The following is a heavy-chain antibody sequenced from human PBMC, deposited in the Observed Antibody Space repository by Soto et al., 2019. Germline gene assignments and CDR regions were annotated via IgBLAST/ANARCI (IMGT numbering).Heavy chain of an antibody. J-gene: IGHJ5*02. D-gene: IGHD2-15*01. Sequence: GGSLRLSCEGSGFPFSTYAMTWVRQVPGKGLEWVSTTSNGGNTEFAESVRGRFTVFRDNSKNTIYLQMSSLRAEDSAIYFCARDFRPGLIVPTKSVFDPWGQGTPVTVYS. V-gene: IGHV3-23*01. CDR3: ARDFRPGLIVPTKSVFDP. CDR1: GFPFSTYA. CDR2: TSNGGNT.